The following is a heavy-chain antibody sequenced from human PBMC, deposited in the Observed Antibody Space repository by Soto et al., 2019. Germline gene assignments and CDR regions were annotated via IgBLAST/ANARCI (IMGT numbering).Heavy chain of an antibody. J-gene: IGHJ3*02. D-gene: IGHD6-13*01. Sequence: QVTLKESGPVLVKPTETLTLTCTVSGFSLSNARMGVSWIRQHPGTALEWLAHIFSNDEKSYSTSLKSRLTISKDTSKSQVVLTMTNMDPVDTATYYCARITDGIAAADDAFDIWGQWTMVTVSS. CDR3: ARITDGIAAADDAFDI. CDR1: GFSLSNARMG. CDR2: IFSNDEK. V-gene: IGHV2-26*01.